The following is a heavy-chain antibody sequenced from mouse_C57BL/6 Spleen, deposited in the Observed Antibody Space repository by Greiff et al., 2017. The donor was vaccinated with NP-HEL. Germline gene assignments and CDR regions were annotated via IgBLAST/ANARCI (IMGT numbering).Heavy chain of an antibody. CDR1: GFNIKDYY. Sequence: VQLKQSGAELVKPGASVKLSCTASGFNIKDYYMHWVKQRTEQGLEWIGRIDPEDGETKYAPKFPGKATITADTSSNTAYLQLSSLTSEDTAVYYCARSTMVTTDWFAYWGQGTLVTVSA. CDR2: IDPEDGET. D-gene: IGHD2-2*01. V-gene: IGHV14-2*01. CDR3: ARSTMVTTDWFAY. J-gene: IGHJ3*01.